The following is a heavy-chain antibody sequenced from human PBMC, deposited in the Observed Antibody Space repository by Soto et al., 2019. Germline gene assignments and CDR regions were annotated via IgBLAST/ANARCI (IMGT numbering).Heavy chain of an antibody. CDR3: VRDPRVVRFDN. CDR2: INEDGSEK. Sequence: EVQLVESGGGLVQPGGSLKLSGASSGFTFSVYWMTWVRQAPGKGLEWVANINEDGSEKYYGDSVKGRFTISRDNAKKSLYLQMNSLRAEDTAVYYCVRDPRVVRFDNWGQGTLVTVSS. V-gene: IGHV3-7*01. CDR1: GFTFSVYW. J-gene: IGHJ4*02. D-gene: IGHD3-10*01.